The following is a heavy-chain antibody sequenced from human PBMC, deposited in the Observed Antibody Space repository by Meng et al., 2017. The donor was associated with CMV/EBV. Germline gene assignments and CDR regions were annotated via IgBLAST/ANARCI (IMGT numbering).Heavy chain of an antibody. CDR1: GFTFSSYA. Sequence: GGSLRLSCAASGFTFSSYAMHWVRQAPGKGLEWVAVISYDGSNKYYADSVKGRFTISRDNSKNSLYLQMNSLRAEDTAVYYCARESRGPRITGTDYWGQGTLVTVSS. J-gene: IGHJ4*02. V-gene: IGHV3-30-3*01. CDR3: ARESRGPRITGTDY. D-gene: IGHD1-20*01. CDR2: ISYDGSNK.